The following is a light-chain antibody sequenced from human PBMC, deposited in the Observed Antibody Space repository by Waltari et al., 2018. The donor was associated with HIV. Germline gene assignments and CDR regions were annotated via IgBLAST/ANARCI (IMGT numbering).Light chain of an antibody. CDR3: KQDTSYCT. CDR2: KAS. J-gene: IGKJ2*01. CDR1: QSISTW. Sequence: DIQMNQSPFTLSASVGDRVTISCRASQSISTWLAWYQQKPGKAPNLLIYKASSLESGVPSRFSGSGSETEFTLTISNLQPDDSATYYCKQDTSYCTFGQGTKLEIK. V-gene: IGKV1-5*03.